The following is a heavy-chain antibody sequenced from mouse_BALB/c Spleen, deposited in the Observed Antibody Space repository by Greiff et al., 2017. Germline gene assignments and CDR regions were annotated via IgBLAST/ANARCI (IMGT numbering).Heavy chain of an antibody. J-gene: IGHJ4*01. Sequence: LVESGGGLVKPGGSLKLSCAASGFTFSSYAMSWVRQSPEQRLEWVAEISSGGSYTYYPDTVTGRFTISRDNAKNTLYVEMSSLRSEDTAMYYCARSNGSGAISYWGQGTEDTESS. CDR1: GFTFSSYA. D-gene: IGHD1-1*01. V-gene: IGHV5-9-4*01. CDR3: ARSNGSGAISY. CDR2: ISSGGSYT.